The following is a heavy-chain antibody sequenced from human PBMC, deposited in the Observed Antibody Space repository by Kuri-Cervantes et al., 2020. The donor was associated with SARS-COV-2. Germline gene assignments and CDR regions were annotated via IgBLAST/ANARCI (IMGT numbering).Heavy chain of an antibody. V-gene: IGHV3-13*01. CDR3: AQAEYGSGSDYFQH. CDR1: GFTFSSYD. Sequence: GGSLRLSCAASGFTFSSYDMHWVRQATGKGLEWVSAIGTAGDTYYPGSVKGRFTISRDNSKNTLYLQMNSLRAEDTAVYYCAQAEYGSGSDYFQHWGQGNLVTVSS. D-gene: IGHD3-10*01. CDR2: IGTAGDT. J-gene: IGHJ1*01.